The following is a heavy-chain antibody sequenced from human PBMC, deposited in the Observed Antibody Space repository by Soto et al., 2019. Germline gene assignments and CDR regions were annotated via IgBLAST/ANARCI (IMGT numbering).Heavy chain of an antibody. CDR2: ITSSGAA. D-gene: IGHD3-22*01. J-gene: IGHJ5*02. V-gene: IGHV3-23*01. Sequence: DVQLLESGGDLAQPGGSLRLSCEASGFTFNNYAIAWVRQAPGKGLEWVSGITSSGAAYYADSVKGRFTISRDNSKNTLYLQMNSLRAEDTAVYYCAKGASSVSARDFDPWGQGTLVTVSS. CDR3: AKGASSVSARDFDP. CDR1: GFTFNNYA.